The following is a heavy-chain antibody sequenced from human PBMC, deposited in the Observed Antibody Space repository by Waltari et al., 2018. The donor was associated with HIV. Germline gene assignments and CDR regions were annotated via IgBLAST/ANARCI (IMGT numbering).Heavy chain of an antibody. CDR1: GLTLSSYG. V-gene: IGHV3-30*02. Sequence: QVQLVESGGGVVQPGGSLRISCAASGLTLSSYGMYGVRQAPGKGLEWVAFIRYDGSNKYYADSVKGRFTIARDNSKNTLYLEMNSLRAEDTAVYYCSKDDSSGYPPSIGLDYWGQGTLVTVSS. CDR2: IRYDGSNK. J-gene: IGHJ4*02. D-gene: IGHD3-22*01. CDR3: SKDDSSGYPPSIGLDY.